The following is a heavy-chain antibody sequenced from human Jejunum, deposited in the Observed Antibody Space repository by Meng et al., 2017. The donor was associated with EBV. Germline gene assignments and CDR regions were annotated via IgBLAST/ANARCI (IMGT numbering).Heavy chain of an antibody. D-gene: IGHD1-1*01. J-gene: IGHJ4*02. V-gene: IGHV4-4*02. CDR1: SDSISNSNW. CDR3: ARASLERLLEY. CDR2: VYHSGST. Sequence: QVQLQESGPGLVKPSGTLSLTCTVSSDSISNSNWWSWVRQPPGKGREWIGEVYHSGSTYYNPSLESRVTISIDTSKSQFSLSLNSVTAADTAVYYCARASLERLLEYWGQGTLVTVSS.